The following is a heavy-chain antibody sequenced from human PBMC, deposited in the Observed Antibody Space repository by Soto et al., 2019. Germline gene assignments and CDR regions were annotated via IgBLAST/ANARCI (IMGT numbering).Heavy chain of an antibody. CDR1: GFTFRSYW. V-gene: IGHV3-7*01. Sequence: EVQLVESGGDLVQPGGSLRLSCAASGFTFRSYWMSWVRQVPGKGLEWVGNIKQDGGDKYYVGSVKGRFTISRDNAKNSLYLQMNSLRVEDTAIYYCAREVPTAPSLVSYYYGMDVWGLGTTVTVSS. J-gene: IGHJ6*02. D-gene: IGHD2-2*01. CDR3: AREVPTAPSLVSYYYGMDV. CDR2: IKQDGGDK.